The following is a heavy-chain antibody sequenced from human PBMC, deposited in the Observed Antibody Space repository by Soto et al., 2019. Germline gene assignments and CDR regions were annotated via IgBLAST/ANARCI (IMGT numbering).Heavy chain of an antibody. V-gene: IGHV2-5*01. CDR1: GFSLTTSGVS. J-gene: IGHJ2*01. CDR2: ISWNDDR. D-gene: IGHD3-3*01. Sequence: QITLKESGPTLVKPTQTLTLTCTFSGFSLTTSGVSVGWIRQPPGKALEWLALISWNDDRRYSPSLKSRITITKDTSRTQVVLILTNTDPVNTAKYSWAHCGGWSVYYRHCYFDLWGRGTLVTASS. CDR3: AHCGGWSVYYRHCYFDL.